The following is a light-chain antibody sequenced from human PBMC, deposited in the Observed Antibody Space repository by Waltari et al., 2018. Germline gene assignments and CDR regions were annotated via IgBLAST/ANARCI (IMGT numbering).Light chain of an antibody. CDR3: QQYNNWPLT. V-gene: IGKV3-15*01. J-gene: IGKJ4*01. CDR1: QSVRSN. Sequence: EIVMTQFPATLSVSPGERATLSCRASQSVRSNLAWYQQKPGQAPRLPIYAASTRATGFPASFSGSGAGTEFTLTISSLQSEDFAVYYCQQYNNWPLTFGGGTKVEIK. CDR2: AAS.